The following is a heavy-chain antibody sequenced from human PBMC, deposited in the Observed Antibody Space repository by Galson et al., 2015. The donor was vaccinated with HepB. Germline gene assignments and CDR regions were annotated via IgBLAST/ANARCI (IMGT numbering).Heavy chain of an antibody. Sequence: SLRLSCAASGFTFSSYAMSWVRQAPGKGLEWVSAISGSGGSTYYADSVKGRFTISRDNSKNTLYLQMNSLRAEDTAVYYCAKRGRGYCSSTSCYSIDYWGQGTLVTVSS. CDR1: GFTFSSYA. D-gene: IGHD2-2*01. J-gene: IGHJ4*02. CDR2: ISGSGGST. V-gene: IGHV3-23*01. CDR3: AKRGRGYCSSTSCYSIDY.